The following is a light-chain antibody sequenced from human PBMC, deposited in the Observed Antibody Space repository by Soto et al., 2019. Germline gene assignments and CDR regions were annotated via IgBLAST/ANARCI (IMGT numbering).Light chain of an antibody. Sequence: DIQMTQSPSSLSASVGDRVTITCRASQSISSYLNWYQQKQGKAPKLLIYAASSLQSGVPSRFSGSGSGTDFTLTIRSLQPEDFATYYCQQSYSTPPYTFGQGTKLEIK. CDR1: QSISSY. J-gene: IGKJ2*01. CDR2: AAS. CDR3: QQSYSTPPYT. V-gene: IGKV1-39*01.